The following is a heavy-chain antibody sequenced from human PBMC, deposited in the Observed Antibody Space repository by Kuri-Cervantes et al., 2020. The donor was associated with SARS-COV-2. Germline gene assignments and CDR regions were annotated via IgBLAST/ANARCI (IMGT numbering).Heavy chain of an antibody. CDR1: GFTFSGHW. D-gene: IGHD1-1*01. V-gene: IGHV3-66*01. Sequence: GESLKISCAASGFTFSGHWIHWVRQAPGKGLEWVSVIYSGGSTYYADSVKGRFTISRDNSKNTLYLQMNSLRAEDTAVYYCVRDGDHWNFDYWGQGTLVTVSS. CDR2: IYSGGST. CDR3: VRDGDHWNFDY. J-gene: IGHJ4*02.